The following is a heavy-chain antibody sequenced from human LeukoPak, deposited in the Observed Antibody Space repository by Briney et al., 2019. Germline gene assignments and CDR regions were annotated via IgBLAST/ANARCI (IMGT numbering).Heavy chain of an antibody. CDR3: ARAWAAMVRGVIEGDNWFDP. CDR1: GGSISSSSYY. CDR2: IYYSGST. J-gene: IGHJ5*02. D-gene: IGHD3-10*01. V-gene: IGHV4-39*07. Sequence: SETLSLTCTVSGGSISSSSYYWGWIRQPPGKGLEWIGSIYYSGSTYYNPSLKSRVTISVDTSKSQFSLKLSSVTAADTAVYYCARAWAAMVRGVIEGDNWFDPWGQGTLVTVSS.